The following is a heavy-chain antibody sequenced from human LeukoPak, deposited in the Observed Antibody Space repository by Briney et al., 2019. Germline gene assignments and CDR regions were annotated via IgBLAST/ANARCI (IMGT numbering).Heavy chain of an antibody. D-gene: IGHD5-18*01. CDR2: ISSSGSTI. J-gene: IGHJ4*02. V-gene: IGHV3-11*04. CDR3: ASSYSYGLYYFDY. Sequence: GGSLRLSCAASGFTFSDYYMSWIRQAPGKGLECVSYISSSGSTIYYADSVKGRFTISRDNAKNSLYLQMNSLRAEDTAVYYCASSYSYGLYYFDYWGQGTLVTVSS. CDR1: GFTFSDYY.